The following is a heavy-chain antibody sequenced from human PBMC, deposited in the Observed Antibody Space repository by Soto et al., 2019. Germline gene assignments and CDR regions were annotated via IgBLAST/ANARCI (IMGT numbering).Heavy chain of an antibody. Sequence: ASVKVSCKASGYTFTSYAMHRVRQAPGQRLEWMGWINAGNGNTKYSQKFQGRVTITRDTSASTAYMELSSLRSEDTAVYYCARVGSGSYYYFDYWGQGTLVTVSS. CDR2: INAGNGNT. V-gene: IGHV1-3*01. D-gene: IGHD1-26*01. CDR3: ARVGSGSYYYFDY. J-gene: IGHJ4*02. CDR1: GYTFTSYA.